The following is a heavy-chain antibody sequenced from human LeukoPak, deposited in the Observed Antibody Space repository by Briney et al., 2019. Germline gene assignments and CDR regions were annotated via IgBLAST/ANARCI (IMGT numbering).Heavy chain of an antibody. D-gene: IGHD3-22*01. V-gene: IGHV3-23*01. CDR3: AKDRPNYYHDNGHYYRRGGDC. Sequence: GGSLRLSCAASGFTFSIYAMSWVRQGTGKGLEWVSSTSSGGELTFYADSVKGRFTISRDNSKNTLYLQMNSLRTEDTAVYYCAKDRPNYYHDNGHYYRRGGDCWGQGTLVTVSS. CDR2: TSSGGELT. J-gene: IGHJ4*02. CDR1: GFTFSIYA.